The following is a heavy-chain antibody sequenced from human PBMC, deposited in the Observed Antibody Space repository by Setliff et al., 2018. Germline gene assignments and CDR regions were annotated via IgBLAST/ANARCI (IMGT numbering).Heavy chain of an antibody. Sequence: GGSLRLSCTASGLSYINDWVSWVRQAPGKGLEWLSYVTTTGGFTKEADSVRGRFSVSRDNSKKSVYLQINDLRAEDTALYFCAKGGDWDDQHYAFDIWGQGTMVTVSS. CDR2: VTTTGGFT. V-gene: IGHV3-11*03. J-gene: IGHJ3*02. CDR1: GLSYINDW. D-gene: IGHD1-1*01. CDR3: AKGGDWDDQHYAFDI.